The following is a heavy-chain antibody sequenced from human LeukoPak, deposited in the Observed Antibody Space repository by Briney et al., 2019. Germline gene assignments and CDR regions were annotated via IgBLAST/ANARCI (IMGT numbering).Heavy chain of an antibody. Sequence: GGSLGLSCAASGFTFSSYSMNWVRQAPGKGLEWVSYISSSSSTIYYADSVKGRFTISRDNAKNSLYLQMNSLRDEDTAVYYCARAEYYYGSGSYSGIDYWGQGTLVTVSS. V-gene: IGHV3-48*02. J-gene: IGHJ4*02. D-gene: IGHD3-10*01. CDR2: ISSSSSTI. CDR1: GFTFSSYS. CDR3: ARAEYYYGSGSYSGIDY.